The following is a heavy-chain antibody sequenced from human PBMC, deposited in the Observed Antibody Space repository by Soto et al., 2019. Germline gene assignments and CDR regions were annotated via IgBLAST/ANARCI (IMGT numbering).Heavy chain of an antibody. CDR1: GGTFSSYA. J-gene: IGHJ6*01. V-gene: IGHV1-69*13. D-gene: IGHD3-22*01. CDR2: IIPIFGTA. Sequence: SVKVSCKASGGTFSSYAISWVRQAPGQGLEWMGGIIPIFGTANYAQKFQGRVTITADESTSTAYMELSSLRSEDTAVYYCARDGDYYDSSGYRGTREYYYYGMEVLGQGTRVIVSS. CDR3: ARDGDYYDSSGYRGTREYYYYGMEV.